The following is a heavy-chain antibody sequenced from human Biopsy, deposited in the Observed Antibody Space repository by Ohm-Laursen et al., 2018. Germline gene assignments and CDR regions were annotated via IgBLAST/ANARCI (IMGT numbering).Heavy chain of an antibody. CDR3: ATKLTGYFHH. Sequence: GASVKASCKAPGGTFSNYGVNWVRQAPGQGREWLGGNIPILGTGNYAQKFQDRVTVAADTSKSTDTMELRSLRSDDTAVYFCATKLTGYFHHWGQGTLVIVSS. CDR1: GGTFSNYG. V-gene: IGHV1-69*06. D-gene: IGHD3-9*01. CDR2: NIPILGTG. J-gene: IGHJ1*01.